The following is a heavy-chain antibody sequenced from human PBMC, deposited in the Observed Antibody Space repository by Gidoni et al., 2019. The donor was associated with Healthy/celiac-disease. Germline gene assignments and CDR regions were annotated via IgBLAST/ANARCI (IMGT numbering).Heavy chain of an antibody. J-gene: IGHJ4*02. Sequence: QVQLQESGPGLVKPSGTLSLTCAVSGGSISSSNWWSWVRQPPGKGLEWIGEIYHSGSTNYNPSLKSRVTISVDKSKNQFSLKLSSVTAADTAVYYCARAGNYYDSSGSAPVQRPIDYWGQGTLVTVSS. D-gene: IGHD3-22*01. CDR1: GGSISSSNW. CDR2: IYHSGST. CDR3: ARAGNYYDSSGSAPVQRPIDY. V-gene: IGHV4-4*02.